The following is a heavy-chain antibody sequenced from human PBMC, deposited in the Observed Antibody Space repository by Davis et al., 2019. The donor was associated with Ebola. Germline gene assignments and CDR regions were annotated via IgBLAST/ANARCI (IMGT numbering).Heavy chain of an antibody. J-gene: IGHJ4*02. D-gene: IGHD5-18*01. CDR3: ARGGYSYGFDY. Sequence: HTSGSLSLSCAASGSTFSAYCLHWVRHAPGKGLVWVSRINSDGSSTNYADSVKGRFTISRDNAKNTLYLQMNSLRAEDTAMYYCARGGYSYGFDYWGQGTLVTVSS. CDR1: GSTFSAYC. CDR2: INSDGSST. V-gene: IGHV3-74*01.